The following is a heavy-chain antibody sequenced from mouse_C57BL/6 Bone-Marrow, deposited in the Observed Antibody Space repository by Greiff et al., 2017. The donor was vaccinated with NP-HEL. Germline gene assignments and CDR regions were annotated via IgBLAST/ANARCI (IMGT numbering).Heavy chain of an antibody. CDR2: IYPRSGNT. CDR3: AREWYYYGSSFYFDD. Sequence: QVQLQQSGAELARPGASVKLSCKASGYTFTSYGISWVKQRTGQGLEWIGEIYPRSGNTYYNEKFKGKATLTADKSSSTAYMELRSLTSEDSAVYFCAREWYYYGSSFYFDDWGKGTTLTVSS. J-gene: IGHJ2*01. V-gene: IGHV1-81*01. D-gene: IGHD1-1*01. CDR1: GYTFTSYG.